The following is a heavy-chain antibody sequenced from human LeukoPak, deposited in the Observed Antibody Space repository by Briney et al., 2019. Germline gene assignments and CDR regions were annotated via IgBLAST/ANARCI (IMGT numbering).Heavy chain of an antibody. J-gene: IGHJ6*03. CDR2: IRYDGSNK. Sequence: GGSLRLSCAASGFTFSSYGMHWVRQAPGKGLEWVAFIRYDGSNKYYADSVKGRFTISRDNSKNTLYLQMNSLRAEDTAVYYCANQDGSPPRRTRTGVPDYYYYYMDVWGKGTTVTVSS. CDR1: GFTFSSYG. CDR3: ANQDGSPPRRTRTGVPDYYYYYMDV. V-gene: IGHV3-30*02. D-gene: IGHD3-3*01.